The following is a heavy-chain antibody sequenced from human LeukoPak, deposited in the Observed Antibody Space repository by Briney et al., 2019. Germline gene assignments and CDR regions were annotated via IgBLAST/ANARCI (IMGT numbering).Heavy chain of an antibody. CDR2: IWYDGSNK. J-gene: IGHJ5*02. Sequence: GRSLRLSCAASGFTFSSYGMHWVRQAPGKGLEWVAVIWYDGSNKYYADSVKGRFTISRDNSKNTLYLQMNSLRAVDTAVYYCAREGRTYYDFWSGYLYNWFDPWGQGTLVTVSS. CDR3: AREGRTYYDFWSGYLYNWFDP. V-gene: IGHV3-33*01. D-gene: IGHD3-3*01. CDR1: GFTFSSYG.